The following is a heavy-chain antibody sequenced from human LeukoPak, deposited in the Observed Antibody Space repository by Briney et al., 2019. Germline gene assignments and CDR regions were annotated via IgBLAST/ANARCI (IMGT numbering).Heavy chain of an antibody. V-gene: IGHV4-61*02. CDR2: MYTSGST. CDR3: ARDALYSSSPNWYFDL. J-gene: IGHJ2*01. Sequence: PSETLSHTCTVSGGSINSGSHYWSWIRQPAGKGLEWIGRMYTSGSTNYNPSLKSRVTISVDTSKNQFSLKLSSVTAADTAVYYCARDALYSSSPNWYFDLWGPGTLVTVSS. D-gene: IGHD6-6*01. CDR1: GGSINSGSHY.